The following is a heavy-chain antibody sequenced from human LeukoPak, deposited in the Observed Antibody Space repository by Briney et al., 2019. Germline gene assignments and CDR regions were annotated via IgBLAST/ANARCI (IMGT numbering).Heavy chain of an antibody. Sequence: QSGGSLRLSCAASGFTFSSYAMSWVRQAPGKGLEWVSAISGSGGSTYYADSVKGRFTISRDNSKNTLYLQMNSLRAEDTAVYYCAKVSRQQLVFDYWGQGTLVTVSS. CDR3: AKVSRQQLVFDY. V-gene: IGHV3-23*01. J-gene: IGHJ4*02. D-gene: IGHD6-13*01. CDR2: ISGSGGST. CDR1: GFTFSSYA.